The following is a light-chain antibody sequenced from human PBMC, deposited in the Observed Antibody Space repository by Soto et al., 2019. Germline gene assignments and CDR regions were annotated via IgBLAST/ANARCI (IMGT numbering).Light chain of an antibody. CDR3: QSYDTSLGVV. V-gene: IGLV1-40*01. CDR2: INN. J-gene: IGLJ2*01. CDR1: SSNIGANYD. Sequence: QSVLTQPPSVSGAPGQRVTISCTGSSSNIGANYDVHWYQRLPGTAPKLLIYINNNRPSGVPDRFSGSKSGTSASLAITGLQAEDEADYYCQSYDTSLGVVFGGGTKLTVL.